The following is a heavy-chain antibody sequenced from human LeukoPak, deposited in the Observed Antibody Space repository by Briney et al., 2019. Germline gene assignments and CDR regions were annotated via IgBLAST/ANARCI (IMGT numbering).Heavy chain of an antibody. CDR2: INWNGGST. CDR3: ARGWWLPVDY. V-gene: IGHV3-20*04. D-gene: IGHD5-12*01. J-gene: IGHJ4*02. CDR1: GFTFSSYS. Sequence: PGGSLRLSCAASGFTFSSYSMNWVRQAPGKGLEWVSGINWNGGSTGYADSVKGRFTISRDNAKNSLYLQMNSLRAEDTALYYCARGWWLPVDYWGQGTLVTVSS.